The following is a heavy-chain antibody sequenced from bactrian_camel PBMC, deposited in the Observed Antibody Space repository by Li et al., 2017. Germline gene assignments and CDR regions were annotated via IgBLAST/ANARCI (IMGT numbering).Heavy chain of an antibody. J-gene: IGHJ6*01. Sequence: VQLVESGGGVVQAGGSLNLSCAASGDTYSGNCMGWFRQAPGKDREGIAAIYTGGTHRYYADSVKGRFTISQDNSKNTVYLQMNSLKPEDTAIYYCAAEPRQHESCVGSVVAIWAFGTTGQGTQVTVS. CDR3: AAEPRQHESCVGSVVAIWAFGT. CDR1: GDTYSGNC. D-gene: IGHD6*01. CDR2: IYTGGTHR. V-gene: IGHV3S40*01.